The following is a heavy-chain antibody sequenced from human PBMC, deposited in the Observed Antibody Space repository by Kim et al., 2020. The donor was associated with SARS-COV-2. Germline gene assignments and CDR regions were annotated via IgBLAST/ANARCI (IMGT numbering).Heavy chain of an antibody. CDR2: ISSSSSYI. CDR1: GFTFSSYS. V-gene: IGHV3-21*01. D-gene: IGHD6-13*01. J-gene: IGHJ4*02. Sequence: LSLTCAASGFTFSSYSMNWVRQAPGKGLEWVSSISSSSSYIYYADSVKGRFTISRDNAKNSLYLQMNSLRAEDTAVYYCARGRQQLGDYWGQGTLVTVSS. CDR3: ARGRQQLGDY.